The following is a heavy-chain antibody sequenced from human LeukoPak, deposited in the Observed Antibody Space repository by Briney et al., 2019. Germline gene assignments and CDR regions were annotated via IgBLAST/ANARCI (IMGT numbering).Heavy chain of an antibody. CDR3: ARSHGFDI. Sequence: GGSLTLSCAASGFSSRSYAMHWGRDAPGKGREWVALISYDGSYEYSADSVKGRITISRDNSKNTLFLQMNSLRAEDTAVYYCARSHGFDIWLQATMVIVSS. V-gene: IGHV3-30*11. CDR1: GFSSRSYA. J-gene: IGHJ3*02. CDR2: ISYDGSYE.